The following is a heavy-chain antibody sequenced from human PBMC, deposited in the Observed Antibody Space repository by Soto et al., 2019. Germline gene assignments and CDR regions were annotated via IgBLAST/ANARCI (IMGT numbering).Heavy chain of an antibody. CDR1: CGSINTFY. D-gene: IGHD7-27*01. CDR3: ARGRYCLTGRCFPNWFDS. CDR2: IFSSGST. Sequence: SETLSLTCTVSCGSINTFYWSWVRQPSGKGLEWIGRIFSSGSTSFNPSLESRVAMSVDTSKNHFSLNVTSVTAADTAVYFCARGRYCLTGRCFPNWFDSWGQGALVTVSS. J-gene: IGHJ5*01. V-gene: IGHV4-4*07.